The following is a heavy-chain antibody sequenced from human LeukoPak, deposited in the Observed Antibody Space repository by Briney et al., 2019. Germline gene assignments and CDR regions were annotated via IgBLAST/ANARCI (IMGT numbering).Heavy chain of an antibody. CDR1: GFTFSSYA. J-gene: IGHJ4*02. D-gene: IGHD6-13*01. CDR2: ISGSGGST. CDR3: AKVGIAAGSGGPYYFDY. V-gene: IGHV3-23*01. Sequence: PGGSLRLSCAASGFTFSSYAMSWVRQAPGKGLEWVSAISGSGGSTYYADSVKGRFTISRDNSKSTLYLQMNSLRAEDTAVYYCAKVGIAAGSGGPYYFDYWGQGTLVTVSS.